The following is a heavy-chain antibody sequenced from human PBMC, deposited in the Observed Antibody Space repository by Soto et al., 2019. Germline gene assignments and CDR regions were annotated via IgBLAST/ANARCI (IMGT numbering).Heavy chain of an antibody. D-gene: IGHD5-12*01. CDR2: INHSGST. J-gene: IGHJ6*04. Sequence: QVQLQQWGAGLLKPSETLSLTCAVYGGSFSGYYWSWIRQPPGKGLEWIGEINHSGSTNYNPSLKSRVTISVDTSKNQFSLKLSSVTAADTAVYYCARARSGYDYSPPSLFRWPPGDVWGKGTTVTVSS. CDR1: GGSFSGYY. V-gene: IGHV4-34*01. CDR3: ARARSGYDYSPPSLFRWPPGDV.